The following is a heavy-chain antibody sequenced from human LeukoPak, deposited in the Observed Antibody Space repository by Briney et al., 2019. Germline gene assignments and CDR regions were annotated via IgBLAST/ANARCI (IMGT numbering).Heavy chain of an antibody. J-gene: IGHJ4*02. V-gene: IGHV4-4*07. CDR2: IYTSGST. D-gene: IGHD1-1*01. CDR1: GGSISSYY. Sequence: PSETLSLTCTVSGGSISSYYWSWIRQPPGKGLEWTGRIYTSGSTNYNPSLKSRVTMSVDTSKNQFSLKLSSVTAADTAVYYCARDKGNWNDVGYFDYWGQGTLVTVSS. CDR3: ARDKGNWNDVGYFDY.